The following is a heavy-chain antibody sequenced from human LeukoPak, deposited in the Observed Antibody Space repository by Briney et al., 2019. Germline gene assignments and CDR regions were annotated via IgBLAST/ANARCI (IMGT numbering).Heavy chain of an antibody. Sequence: GGSLRLSCAASGFTFSSYAMSWVRQAPGRGLEWVSAISGSGGSTYYADSVKGRFTISRDNSKNTLYLQMNSLRAEDTAVYYCAKGVWFGGYFDYWGQGTLVTVSS. D-gene: IGHD3-10*01. V-gene: IGHV3-23*01. CDR2: ISGSGGST. J-gene: IGHJ4*02. CDR1: GFTFSSYA. CDR3: AKGVWFGGYFDY.